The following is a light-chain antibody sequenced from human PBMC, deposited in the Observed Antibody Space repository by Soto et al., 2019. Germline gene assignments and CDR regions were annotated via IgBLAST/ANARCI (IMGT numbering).Light chain of an antibody. V-gene: IGLV1-47*02. CDR1: SSNSGSNY. Sequence: QSVLTQPPSASGTPGQRVTISCSGSSSNSGSNYVYWYQQLPGTAPKLLIYSNNQRPSGVPDRFSGSKSGTSASLAISGLRSEDEADYYCAAWDDSLSGPRYVFGTGTKVTVL. CDR2: SNN. CDR3: AAWDDSLSGPRYV. J-gene: IGLJ1*01.